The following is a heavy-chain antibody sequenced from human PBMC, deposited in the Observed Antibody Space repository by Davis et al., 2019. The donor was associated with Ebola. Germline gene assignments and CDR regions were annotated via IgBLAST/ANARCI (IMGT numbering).Heavy chain of an antibody. Sequence: PGGSLRLSCEASGFTFSSYWMSWVRQAPGKGLEWVANIKEGGSKKQYVDSLKGRFTISRDNAKKSLHLEVNSLRFDDTAVYYCARDASWSFDSWGQGTLVTVSS. J-gene: IGHJ4*02. V-gene: IGHV3-7*01. CDR3: ARDASWSFDS. CDR1: GFTFSSYW. D-gene: IGHD2-8*01. CDR2: IKEGGSKK.